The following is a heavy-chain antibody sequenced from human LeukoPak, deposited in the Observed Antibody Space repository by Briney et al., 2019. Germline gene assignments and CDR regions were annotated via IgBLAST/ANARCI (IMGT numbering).Heavy chain of an antibody. D-gene: IGHD6-13*01. CDR3: AAGGIAAAGTDPGDDAFDI. Sequence: NPSETLSLTCTVSGGSINSSDYYWGWIRQPPGKGLEWIGSIYHSGSMYASLKSRVTMSVDTSKNQFSLKLSSVTAADTAVYYCAAGGIAAAGTDPGDDAFDIWGQGTMVTVSS. J-gene: IGHJ3*02. V-gene: IGHV4-39*07. CDR1: GGSINSSDYY. CDR2: IYHSGSM.